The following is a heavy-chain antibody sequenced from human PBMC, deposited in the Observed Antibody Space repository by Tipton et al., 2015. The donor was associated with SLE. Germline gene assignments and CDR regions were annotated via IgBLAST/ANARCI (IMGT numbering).Heavy chain of an antibody. CDR2: MNPNSGDA. D-gene: IGHD5-24*01. Sequence: QSGPEVKKPGASVKVSCKASGYSFTSHDINWVRQATGQGLEWMGWMNPNSGDAGYALKFQGRVTMTRNISKSTAYMELSSLRPEDTAVYYCARRRWLQLDWYFDLWGRGILVTVSS. J-gene: IGHJ2*01. V-gene: IGHV1-8*01. CDR1: GYSFTSHD. CDR3: ARRRWLQLDWYFDL.